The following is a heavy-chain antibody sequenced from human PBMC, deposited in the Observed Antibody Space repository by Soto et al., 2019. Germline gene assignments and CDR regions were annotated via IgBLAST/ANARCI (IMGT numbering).Heavy chain of an antibody. D-gene: IGHD3-10*01. J-gene: IGHJ4*02. V-gene: IGHV4-39*01. CDR3: AAGSGSYDH. Sequence: QLQLQESGPGLVKPSETLSLTCTVSGGSISSINNYYWGWIRQPPGKGLEWIGNIYSSGSTYYSPSLKSRVTIPADTSKNPFSLKLSSVTAADTAVDYCAAGSGSYDHWGQGTLVTVSS. CDR1: GGSISSINNYY. CDR2: IYSSGST.